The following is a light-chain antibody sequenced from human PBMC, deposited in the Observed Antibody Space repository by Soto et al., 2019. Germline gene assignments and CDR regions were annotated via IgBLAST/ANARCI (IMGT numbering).Light chain of an antibody. CDR3: QQYNNWPPIT. V-gene: IGKV3-11*01. CDR2: EAS. CDR1: QSVSSY. J-gene: IGKJ5*01. Sequence: EILFTQSPATLSLSPVERAALSCMASQSVSSYLAWYQQKPGQAPRLLMYEASNRATGIPARFSGSGSGTDFTLTISSLEPEDFAVYYCQQYNNWPPITFGQGTRLEIK.